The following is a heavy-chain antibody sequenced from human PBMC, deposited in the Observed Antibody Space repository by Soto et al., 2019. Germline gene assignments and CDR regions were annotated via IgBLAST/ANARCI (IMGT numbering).Heavy chain of an antibody. Sequence: GGSLRLSCAASGFTFSSYAMSWVRQAPGKGLEWVSAISGSGGSTYYADSVKGRFTISRDNSKNTLYLQMNSLRAEDTAVYYCAKDQKNYYDSSGYYYEEDAFDIWGQGTMVTGSS. V-gene: IGHV3-23*01. CDR2: ISGSGGST. CDR1: GFTFSSYA. D-gene: IGHD3-22*01. J-gene: IGHJ3*02. CDR3: AKDQKNYYDSSGYYYEEDAFDI.